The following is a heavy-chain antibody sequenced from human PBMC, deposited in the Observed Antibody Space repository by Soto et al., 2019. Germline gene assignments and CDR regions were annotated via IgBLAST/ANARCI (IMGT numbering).Heavy chain of an antibody. CDR3: ARTVGAADPMPDY. Sequence: SETLSLTCAVSGYSISSSNWWGWIRQPPGKGLEWIGYIYYSGSTYYNPSLKSRVTMSVDTSKNQFSLKLSSVTAVDTAVYYCARTVGAADPMPDYWGQGTLVTVSS. J-gene: IGHJ4*02. D-gene: IGHD1-26*01. V-gene: IGHV4-28*01. CDR1: GYSISSSNW. CDR2: IYYSGST.